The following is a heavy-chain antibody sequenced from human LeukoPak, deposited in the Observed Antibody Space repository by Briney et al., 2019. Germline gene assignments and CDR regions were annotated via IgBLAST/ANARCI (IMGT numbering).Heavy chain of an antibody. D-gene: IGHD1-26*01. CDR3: ARQSGGTFQDFDY. CDR1: GGTISTSDNY. Sequence: SETLSLTCTVSGGTISTSDNYWDWIRQPPGKELEWIGSFYSSGTTYYNPSLKSRLTISVDTAKNQFSLNLSSVIAADTAVYYCARQSGGTFQDFDYWGRASLAAVSS. V-gene: IGHV4-39*01. CDR2: FYSSGTT. J-gene: IGHJ4*02.